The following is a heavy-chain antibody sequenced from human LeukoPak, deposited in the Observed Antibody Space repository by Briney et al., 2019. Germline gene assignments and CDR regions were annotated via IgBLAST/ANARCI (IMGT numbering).Heavy chain of an antibody. CDR2: ISYDGSNK. V-gene: IGHV3-30*01. CDR3: ARTQVATTGTTHWAAFAIDY. CDR1: GFTFSSYA. D-gene: IGHD1-7*01. Sequence: PGRSLGLSCAASGFTFSSYAMHWVRQAPGKGLEWVAVISYDGSNKYYADSLKGRFTISRDNSKNTLYLQMNSLRAEDTAVYYCARTQVATTGTTHWAAFAIDYWGQGTLVTVSS. J-gene: IGHJ4*02.